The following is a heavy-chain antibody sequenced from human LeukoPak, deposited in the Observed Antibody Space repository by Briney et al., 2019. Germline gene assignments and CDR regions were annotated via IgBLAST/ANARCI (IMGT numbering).Heavy chain of an antibody. V-gene: IGHV5-51*01. J-gene: IGHJ4*02. Sequence: GESLKISCKGSGYSFSNYWIGWVRQMPGKGLEWMWIIYPGDSDTRYSPSLQGQVTISADKSISTAYLQWSSLKASDTAMYYCARLKEGGIQLYAYWGQGTLVTVSS. D-gene: IGHD5-18*01. CDR3: ARLKEGGIQLYAY. CDR2: IYPGDSDT. CDR1: GYSFSNYW.